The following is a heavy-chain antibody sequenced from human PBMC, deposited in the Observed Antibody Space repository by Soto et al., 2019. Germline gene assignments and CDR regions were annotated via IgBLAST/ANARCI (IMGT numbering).Heavy chain of an antibody. CDR1: GYSFSSFG. CDR3: ARRDYFYGVDV. D-gene: IGHD4-17*01. CDR2: LVPSDFAP. Sequence: EVQLVQSGAEVKKPGESLRISCKGSGYSFSSFGISWVRQKPGKGLEWVGSLVPSDFAPSYSPSFQGHVTISVDKSITTAYLQWHSLRASDTAIYYCARRDYFYGVDVWGQGTTVTVSS. V-gene: IGHV5-10-1*03. J-gene: IGHJ6*02.